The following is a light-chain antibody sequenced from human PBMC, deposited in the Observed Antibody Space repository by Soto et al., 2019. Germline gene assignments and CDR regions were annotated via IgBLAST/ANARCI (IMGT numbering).Light chain of an antibody. J-gene: IGKJ1*01. Sequence: EIVLTQSPGTLSLSPGERATISCRASQSVSSSYLAWYQQKPGQAPRLLIYGASSRATGIPDRFSGSGSGTDFTLTISRLEPEDLAGYYCQQYGSSPWTFGQGTKVEIK. V-gene: IGKV3-20*01. CDR1: QSVSSSY. CDR3: QQYGSSPWT. CDR2: GAS.